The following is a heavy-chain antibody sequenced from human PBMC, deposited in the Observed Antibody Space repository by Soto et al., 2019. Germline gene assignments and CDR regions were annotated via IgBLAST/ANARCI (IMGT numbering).Heavy chain of an antibody. J-gene: IGHJ6*02. V-gene: IGHV3-20*04. D-gene: IGHD1-26*01. CDR2: INWTGGST. CDR1: GFTFDDYG. Sequence: EVQLVESGGGVVRPGGSLRLSCAASGFTFDDYGMSWVRQAPGKGLEWVSGINWTGGSTGYADSVKGRFTISKDNAKNSLYLQMNSLRAEDTALYYCARDEVYRGGYYGHGDPAYYYRMDVWGQGTTVTVSS. CDR3: ARDEVYRGGYYGHGDPAYYYRMDV.